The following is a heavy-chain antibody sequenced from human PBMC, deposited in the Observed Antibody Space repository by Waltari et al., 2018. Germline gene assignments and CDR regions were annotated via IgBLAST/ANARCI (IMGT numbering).Heavy chain of an antibody. CDR1: GYSFTSYW. V-gene: IGHV5-51*01. J-gene: IGHJ4*02. D-gene: IGHD2-15*01. CDR2: IYPGDSDT. Sequence: EVQLVQSGAEVKKPGESLKISCKGSGYSFTSYWIGWVRQMPGKGLEWMGIIYPGDSDTRYSPSFQGQVTSSADKSISTAYLQWSSLKASDTAMYYCARQSRGLYCSGGSCYPDYWGQGTLVTVSS. CDR3: ARQSRGLYCSGGSCYPDY.